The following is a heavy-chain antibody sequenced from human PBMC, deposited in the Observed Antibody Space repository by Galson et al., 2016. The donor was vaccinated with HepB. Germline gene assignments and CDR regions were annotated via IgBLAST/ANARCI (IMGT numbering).Heavy chain of an antibody. CDR1: GGSLATNNDW. J-gene: IGHJ4*02. D-gene: IGHD3/OR15-3a*01. CDR3: ARGGWTGGSPAHFNY. CDR2: IHHTGST. V-gene: IGHV4-4*02. Sequence: ETLSLTCAVSGGSLATNNDWWPWVRQSPKMGLEWIGEIHHTGSTHYNPSPKSRVTISLDKSKNDFSLRLTSVTAADTAVYYCARGGWTGGSPAHFNYWGQGTLVTVSS.